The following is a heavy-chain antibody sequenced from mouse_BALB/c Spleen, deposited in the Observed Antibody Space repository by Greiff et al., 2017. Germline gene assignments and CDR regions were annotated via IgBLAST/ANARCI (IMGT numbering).Heavy chain of an antibody. CDR2: INSNGGST. CDR1: GFTFSSYY. V-gene: IGHV5-6-2*01. CDR3: ARREVGEWYFDV. J-gene: IGHJ1*01. Sequence: EVKLVESGGGLVKLGGSLKLSCAASGFTFSSYYMSWVRQTPEKRLELVAAINSNGGSTYYPDTVKGRFTISRDNAKNTLYLQMSSLKSEDTALYYCARREVGEWYFDVWGAGTTVTVSS. D-gene: IGHD1-1*02.